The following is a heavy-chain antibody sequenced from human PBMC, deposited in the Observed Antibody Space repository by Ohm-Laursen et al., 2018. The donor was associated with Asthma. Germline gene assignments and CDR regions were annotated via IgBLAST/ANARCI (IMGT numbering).Heavy chain of an antibody. CDR2: INHRGST. J-gene: IGHJ5*02. CDR1: GGSFSGYY. Sequence: SDTLSLTCAVYGGSFSGYYWSWIRQPPGKGLEWIGEINHRGSTNYNPSLKSRVTISVDTSKNQFSLKLSSVTAADTAVYYCARGPPLYCSGGSCYRTSRGWFDPWGQGTLVTVSS. V-gene: IGHV4-34*01. CDR3: ARGPPLYCSGGSCYRTSRGWFDP. D-gene: IGHD2-15*01.